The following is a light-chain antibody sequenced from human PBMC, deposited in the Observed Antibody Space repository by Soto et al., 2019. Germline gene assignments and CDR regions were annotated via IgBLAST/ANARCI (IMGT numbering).Light chain of an antibody. J-gene: IGKJ3*01. Sequence: DIQMTQSPSSLSASVGDRVTITCRASQSISSYLNWYQQKPGKAPKLLIYAASSLQSGVPSRFSGSGSGTDFTLPLSSLQPEDFATYYCQQSYSTPQTFGPGTKVDI. CDR1: QSISSY. CDR3: QQSYSTPQT. CDR2: AAS. V-gene: IGKV1-39*01.